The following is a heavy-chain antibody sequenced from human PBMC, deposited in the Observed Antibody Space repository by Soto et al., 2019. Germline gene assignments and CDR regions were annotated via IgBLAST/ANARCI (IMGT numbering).Heavy chain of an antibody. CDR3: ARDGKYSFGPYSHEALDV. D-gene: IGHD2-15*01. Sequence: QVQLVQSGAEVKKPGASVKVSCKTSGYTFSDYYIHWVRQAPGQGLEWLGWINPDSGVTNSAQKFQDRVTMTRVTSISTAYMELRGLRSDDTAVYFCARDGKYSFGPYSHEALDVRGQGTTVTVSS. CDR1: GYTFSDYY. CDR2: INPDSGVT. J-gene: IGHJ6*02. V-gene: IGHV1-2*02.